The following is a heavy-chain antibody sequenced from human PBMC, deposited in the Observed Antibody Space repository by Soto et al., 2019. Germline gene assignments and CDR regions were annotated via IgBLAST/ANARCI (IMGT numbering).Heavy chain of an antibody. CDR3: AGGEDYEFWSGIPVGVGDY. Sequence: QVQLVQSGAEVKKPGASVKVSCKASGYTFTSYGISWVRQAPGQGLEWMGWISAYNGNTNYAQKLQGRVTTTTDTSTSTACMGLRSLRSDDTAVYYCAGGEDYEFWSGIPVGVGDYWGQGTLVTVSS. CDR2: ISAYNGNT. J-gene: IGHJ4*02. D-gene: IGHD3-3*01. CDR1: GYTFTSYG. V-gene: IGHV1-18*01.